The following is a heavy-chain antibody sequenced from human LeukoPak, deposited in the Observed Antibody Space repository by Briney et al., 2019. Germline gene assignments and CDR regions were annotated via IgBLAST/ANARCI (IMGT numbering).Heavy chain of an antibody. CDR1: GYTFTSYY. D-gene: IGHD3-22*01. CDR2: INPSGGST. J-gene: IGHJ1*01. V-gene: IGHV1-46*01. CDR3: ARDHAKYYYDSSGYVPEYFQH. Sequence: ASVKVSCKASGYTFTSYYMHWVRQAPGQGLEWMGIINPSGGSTSYAQKFQGRVTMTRDTSTSTVYMELSSLRSEDTALYYCARDHAKYYYDSSGYVPEYFQHWGQGTLVTVSS.